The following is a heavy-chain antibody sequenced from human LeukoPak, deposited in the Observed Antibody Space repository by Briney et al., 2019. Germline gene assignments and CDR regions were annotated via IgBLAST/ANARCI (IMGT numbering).Heavy chain of an antibody. J-gene: IGHJ4*02. CDR3: AKGGHSSGWYVDY. Sequence: GGSLRLSCAASGFTFSDYGMVWVCQAPGKGLEWVAFIRYDGSIKYYTDSVKDRFTVSRDNSRNTLYLQLNSLRDDDTAVYYCAKGGHSSGWYVDYWGQGTLVTVSS. CDR2: IRYDGSIK. V-gene: IGHV3-30*02. D-gene: IGHD6-19*01. CDR1: GFTFSDYG.